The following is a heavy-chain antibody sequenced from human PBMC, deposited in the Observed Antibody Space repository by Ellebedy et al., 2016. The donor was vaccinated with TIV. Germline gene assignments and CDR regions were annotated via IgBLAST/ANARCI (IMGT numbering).Heavy chain of an antibody. J-gene: IGHJ4*02. CDR1: GFNFDDYG. CDR2: IDWNGGRT. D-gene: IGHD6-13*01. CDR3: ARTHRPIISASGLDY. V-gene: IGHV3-20*04. Sequence: GESLNISXAASGFNFDDYGMTWVRQAPGKGLEWGSGIDWNGGRTGYADSVKGRFTISRDNAKNSLYLQMNSLRDDDSALYFCARTHRPIISASGLDYWGQGTLVTVSS.